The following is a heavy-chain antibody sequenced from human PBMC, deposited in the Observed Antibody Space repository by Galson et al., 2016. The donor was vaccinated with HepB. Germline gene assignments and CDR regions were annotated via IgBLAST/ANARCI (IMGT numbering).Heavy chain of an antibody. J-gene: IGHJ4*02. V-gene: IGHV6-1*01. Sequence: CAISGDSVSDSTTTWHWIRQSPSRGLEWLGRTYFRFQWYYDYAASVRGRININPDTSKNQFSLQLNSVTPEEPAVYYCASGGGPLLPSMVVDHFDNCGQGTLVTVSA. CDR2: TYFRFQWYY. D-gene: IGHD2-21*01. CDR3: ASGGGPLLPSMVVDHFDN. CDR1: GDSVSDSTTT.